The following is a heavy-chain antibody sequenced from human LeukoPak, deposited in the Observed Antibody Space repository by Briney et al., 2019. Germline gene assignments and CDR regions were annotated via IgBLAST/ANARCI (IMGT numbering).Heavy chain of an antibody. J-gene: IGHJ4*02. CDR1: GFNFDDYV. V-gene: IGHV3-11*01. D-gene: IGHD6-19*01. Sequence: KTGGSLRLSCAASGFNFDDYVMSWIRQAPGKGLEWVSYISSRGSSIYYADSLKGRFTISRDNAKNSLYLQMNSLRPEDTAVYYCARDGKAVAADFDYWGQGTLVTVSS. CDR3: ARDGKAVAADFDY. CDR2: ISSRGSSI.